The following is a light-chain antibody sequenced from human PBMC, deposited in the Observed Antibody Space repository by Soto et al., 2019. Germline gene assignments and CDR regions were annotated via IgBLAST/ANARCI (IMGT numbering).Light chain of an antibody. Sequence: QSVLTQPPSVSGAPGQRVTISGTGSSSNIGAGYDVHWYQQLPGTAPKLLIYGNSNRPSGVPDRFSGSKSGTSASLASTGLQAEDEADYYCQSYDSSLSVVFGGGTKVTVL. V-gene: IGLV1-40*01. CDR2: GNS. J-gene: IGLJ2*01. CDR1: SSNIGAGYD. CDR3: QSYDSSLSVV.